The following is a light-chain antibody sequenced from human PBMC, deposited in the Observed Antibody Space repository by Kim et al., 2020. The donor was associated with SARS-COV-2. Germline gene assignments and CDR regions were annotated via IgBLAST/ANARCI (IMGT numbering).Light chain of an antibody. CDR1: SGSSNSA. Sequence: ASVKLNCALGSGSSNSAVAWHQQRAEKGPRYLMEVNSDGSHNKGDGIPDRFSGSASGAERYLTISSLQSDDEADYYCQTWGPGIRVFGGGTQLTVL. CDR2: VNSDGSH. CDR3: QTWGPGIRV. V-gene: IGLV4-69*01. J-gene: IGLJ3*02.